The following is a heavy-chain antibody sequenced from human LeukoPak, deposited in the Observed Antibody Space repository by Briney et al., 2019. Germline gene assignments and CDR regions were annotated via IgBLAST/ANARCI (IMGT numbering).Heavy chain of an antibody. CDR3: ARWGYDFWSGYYADY. CDR2: IYYSGST. D-gene: IGHD3-3*01. V-gene: IGHV4-59*01. Sequence: PSETLSLTCTVSGGSISTYYWSWIRQPPGKGLEWIGYIYYSGSTSYNPSLKSRVTISVDTSKNQFSLKLSSATAADTAVYYCARWGYDFWSGYYADYWGQGTLVTVSS. CDR1: GGSISTYY. J-gene: IGHJ4*02.